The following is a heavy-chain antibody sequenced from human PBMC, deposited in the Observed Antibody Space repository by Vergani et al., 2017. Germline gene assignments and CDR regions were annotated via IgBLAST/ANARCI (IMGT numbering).Heavy chain of an antibody. CDR2: IYYSGST. J-gene: IGHJ5*02. CDR1: GGPISSYY. Sequence: QVQLQESGPGLVKPSETLSLTCTVSGGPISSYYWSWIRQPPGKGLEWIGYIYYSGSTNYNPSLKSRVTISVDTSKNQFSLKLSSVTAADTAVYYCARRCSGWGLLFDPWGQGTLVTVSS. D-gene: IGHD6-19*01. CDR3: ARRCSGWGLLFDP. V-gene: IGHV4-59*01.